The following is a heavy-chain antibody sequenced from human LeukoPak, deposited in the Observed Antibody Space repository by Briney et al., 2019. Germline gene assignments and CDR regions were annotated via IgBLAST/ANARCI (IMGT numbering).Heavy chain of an antibody. J-gene: IGHJ6*02. CDR1: GFTFSSYW. Sequence: GGSLRHSCPASGFTFSSYWMSWVRQAPGKGLEGVAHINQDGSEKYYVDSVKGRFTISRDNAKNSLYLQMNSLRAEDTAVYYCARSHTVVLYGMDVWGQGTTVTVSS. CDR2: INQDGSEK. V-gene: IGHV3-7*01. D-gene: IGHD4-23*01. CDR3: ARSHTVVLYGMDV.